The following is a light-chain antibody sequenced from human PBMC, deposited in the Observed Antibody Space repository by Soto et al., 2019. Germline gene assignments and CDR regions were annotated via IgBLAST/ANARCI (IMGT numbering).Light chain of an antibody. CDR1: SSDVGGYNY. CDR3: CSYAGSYTLV. CDR2: DVS. Sequence: QSVLTQPRSVSGSPGQSVTISCTGTSSDVGGYNYVSWYQQHPGKAPQLMIYDVSKRPSGVPYRFSGSKSGNTASLTISGLQAEDEAEYYCCSYAGSYTLVFGGGTQLTVL. J-gene: IGLJ3*02. V-gene: IGLV2-11*01.